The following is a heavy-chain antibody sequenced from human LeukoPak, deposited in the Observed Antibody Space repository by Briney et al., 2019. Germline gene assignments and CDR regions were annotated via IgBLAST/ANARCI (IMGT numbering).Heavy chain of an antibody. D-gene: IGHD2-2*01. CDR3: ARDRGAGYCSSLSCYWLDP. V-gene: IGHV3-11*01. Sequence: KPSETLSLTCAVYGGSFSGYYWSWIRQAPGKGLEWVSYISTSGSTKYYADSVKGRFTISRDNAKNSLYLQMNSLRAEDMAVYYCARDRGAGYCSSLSCYWLDPWGQGTLVTVSS. J-gene: IGHJ5*02. CDR2: ISTSGSTK. CDR1: GGSFSGYY.